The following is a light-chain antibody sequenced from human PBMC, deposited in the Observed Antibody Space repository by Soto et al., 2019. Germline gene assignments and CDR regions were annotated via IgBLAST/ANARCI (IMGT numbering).Light chain of an antibody. Sequence: DIQMTQSPSSLSASVGDRVTITCRASQGISRYLAWYQQKPGKVPKLLIYAASTLQSGVPSRFSGSGSGTDFTLTISSLQPEAVATYYCQKYYSAPQTFGQGTKVEIK. CDR1: QGISRY. V-gene: IGKV1-27*01. CDR3: QKYYSAPQT. CDR2: AAS. J-gene: IGKJ1*01.